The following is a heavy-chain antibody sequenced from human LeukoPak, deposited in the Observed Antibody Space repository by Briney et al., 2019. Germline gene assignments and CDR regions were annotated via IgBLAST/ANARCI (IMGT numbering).Heavy chain of an antibody. CDR1: GFTFSSYW. V-gene: IGHV3-74*01. J-gene: IGHJ4*02. Sequence: GGTLRLSCAASGFTFSSYWMHWVRRAPGKGLVWVSRINSDGNSTSYADSVKGRFTISRDNAKNTLYLQMNSLRAEDTAVYYCASDFWSGYYTPMGVNYWGQGTLVTVSS. CDR2: INSDGNST. D-gene: IGHD3-3*01. CDR3: ASDFWSGYYTPMGVNY.